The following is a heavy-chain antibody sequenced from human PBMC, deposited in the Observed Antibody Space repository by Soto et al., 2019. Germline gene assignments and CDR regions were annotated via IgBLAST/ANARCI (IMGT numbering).Heavy chain of an antibody. CDR2: VKSNNDGGAI. CDR3: VGGSPFEY. J-gene: IGHJ4*02. V-gene: IGHV3-15*05. D-gene: IGHD1-26*01. Sequence: VQLEDSGGGWVKPGGSLRLSCAGSGFTFTSAWMNWVRQAPGKGLEWVGRVKSNNDGGAIDYGTTVKGRFIISRYESKNTAYLQMNSLKVEDTGFYDCVGGSPFEYGGQGTLVSVSS. CDR1: GFTFTSAW.